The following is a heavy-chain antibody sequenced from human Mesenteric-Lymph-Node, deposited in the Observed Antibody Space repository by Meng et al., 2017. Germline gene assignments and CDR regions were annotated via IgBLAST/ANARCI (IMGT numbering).Heavy chain of an antibody. J-gene: IGHJ4*02. CDR2: INPSGGST. V-gene: IGHV1-46*01. Sequence: ASVKVSCKASGYTFTSYYMHWVRQAPGQGLEWMGIINPSGGSTSYAQKFQGRVTMTRDTSTSTVYMEPSSLRSEDTAVYYCARGGYYDFWSGSATSDYFDYWGQGTLVTVSS. CDR3: ARGGYYDFWSGSATSDYFDY. CDR1: GYTFTSYY. D-gene: IGHD3-3*01.